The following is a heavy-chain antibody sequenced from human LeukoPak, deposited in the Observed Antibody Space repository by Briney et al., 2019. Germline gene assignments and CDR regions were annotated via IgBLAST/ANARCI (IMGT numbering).Heavy chain of an antibody. CDR3: AKGGWLDD. CDR1: GFDFNKYD. J-gene: IGHJ4*02. CDR2: ITGRSDKT. Sequence: GGSLRLSCAASGFDFNKYDMTWARQAPGKGLEWVSTITGRSDKTYYTDSVKGRFVTSRDNSKDTLYLQMNSLRAEDTALYYCAKGGWLDDLGQGALVTVSS. V-gene: IGHV3-23*01. D-gene: IGHD6-19*01.